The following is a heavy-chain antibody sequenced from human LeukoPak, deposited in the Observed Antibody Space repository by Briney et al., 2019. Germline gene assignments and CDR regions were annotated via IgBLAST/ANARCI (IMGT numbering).Heavy chain of an antibody. V-gene: IGHV3-7*01. CDR3: ARGGVGSGYPDYYYYYGMDV. D-gene: IGHD5-12*01. CDR2: IKQDGSEK. CDR1: GFTFSSYW. J-gene: IGHJ6*02. Sequence: GGSLRLSCAASGFTFSSYWMSWVRQAPGKGLEWVANIKQDGSEKYYVDSVKGRFTISRDNAKNSLYLQMNSLRAEDTAVYYCARGGVGSGYPDYYYYYGMDVWGQGTTVTVSS.